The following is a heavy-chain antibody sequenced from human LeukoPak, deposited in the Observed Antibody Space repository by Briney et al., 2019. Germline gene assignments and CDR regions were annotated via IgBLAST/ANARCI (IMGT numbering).Heavy chain of an antibody. D-gene: IGHD2-21*02. J-gene: IGHJ4*02. V-gene: IGHV3-7*01. CDR3: ARDFGTIVVVTAIVD. CDR1: GFTFSSYW. Sequence: GGSLRLSCAASGFTFSSYWMSWVRQAPGKGLEWVANIKPDGSEKYYVDSVKGRFTISRDNAKNSLYLQMNSLRAEDTAVYYCARDFGTIVVVTAIVDWGQGTLVTVSS. CDR2: IKPDGSEK.